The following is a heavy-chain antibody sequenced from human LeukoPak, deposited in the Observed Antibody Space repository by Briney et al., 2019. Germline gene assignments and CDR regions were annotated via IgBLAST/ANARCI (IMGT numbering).Heavy chain of an antibody. J-gene: IGHJ4*02. CDR3: AYGDYGYFDY. CDR1: GFTHSSNY. Sequence: GGSLRLSCAASGFTHSSNYMSCVRQAPGKGLEWVSVMYSGGSTYDADSVKGRFTISRDNSKNTLYLQMNSLRAEDTAVYYCAYGDYGYFDYWGQGTLVTVSS. V-gene: IGHV3-53*01. D-gene: IGHD4-17*01. CDR2: MYSGGST.